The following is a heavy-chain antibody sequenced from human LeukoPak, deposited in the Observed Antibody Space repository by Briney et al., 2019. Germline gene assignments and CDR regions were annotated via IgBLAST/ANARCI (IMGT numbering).Heavy chain of an antibody. CDR1: GFTFSSYA. J-gene: IGHJ4*02. CDR2: ISSNGGST. V-gene: IGHV3-64*01. CDR3: ARGALTLVDY. D-gene: IGHD4/OR15-4a*01. Sequence: PGGSLRLSCAASGFTFSSYAMHWVRQAPGKGLEYVSAISSNGGSTYYANSVKGRFTISRDNSKNTLYLQMGSLRAEDMAVYYCARGALTLVDYWGQGTLVTVSS.